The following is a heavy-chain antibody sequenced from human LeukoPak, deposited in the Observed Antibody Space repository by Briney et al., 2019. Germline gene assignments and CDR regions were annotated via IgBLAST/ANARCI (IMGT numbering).Heavy chain of an antibody. D-gene: IGHD6-19*01. CDR3: AASPVAGSYYFDY. V-gene: IGHV1-58*01. Sequence: SVNVSCTASGFTFTSSAVQWVRQARGQRLEWIGWIVVGSGNTNYAQKFQERVTITRDMSTSTAYMELSSLRSEDTAVYYCAASPVAGSYYFDYWGQGTLVTVSS. J-gene: IGHJ4*02. CDR2: IVVGSGNT. CDR1: GFTFTSSA.